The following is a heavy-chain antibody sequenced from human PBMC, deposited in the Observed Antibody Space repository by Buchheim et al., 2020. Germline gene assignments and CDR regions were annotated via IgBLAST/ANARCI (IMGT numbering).Heavy chain of an antibody. Sequence: EVQLLESGGGLVQPGGYLRLSCAASGFTFSRYAMSWVRQAPGKGLEWVSAIGDSGGSTYSADSVKGRFTISRDNSKNTLYLEMLSLRAEDTAVYYCAKDRDYGSRSYYYYNGMDVWGQGTT. D-gene: IGHD3-10*01. CDR2: IGDSGGST. CDR1: GFTFSRYA. J-gene: IGHJ6*02. V-gene: IGHV3-23*01. CDR3: AKDRDYGSRSYYYYNGMDV.